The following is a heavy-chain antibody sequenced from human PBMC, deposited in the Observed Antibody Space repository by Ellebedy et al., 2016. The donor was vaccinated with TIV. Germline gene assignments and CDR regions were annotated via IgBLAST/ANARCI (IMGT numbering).Heavy chain of an antibody. CDR2: TSDDETAK. Sequence: GGSLRLSCAASGFMFSDYTMHWVRQAPGKGLEWVAVTSDDETAKHYADSVKGRFTISRDNSRRTLYLQMNSLRTDDTAVYYCARGAQAVAGGGYFHHWGQGTLVTVSS. CDR1: GFMFSDYT. V-gene: IGHV3-30-3*01. D-gene: IGHD6-19*01. CDR3: ARGAQAVAGGGYFHH. J-gene: IGHJ1*01.